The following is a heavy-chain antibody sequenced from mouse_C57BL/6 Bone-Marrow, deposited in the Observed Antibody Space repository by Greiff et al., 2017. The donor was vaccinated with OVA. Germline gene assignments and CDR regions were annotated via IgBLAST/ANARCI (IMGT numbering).Heavy chain of an antibody. J-gene: IGHJ1*03. CDR1: GYSITSGYY. Sequence: EVKLVEPGPGLVKPSQSLSLTCSVSGYSITSGYYWYWIRQFPGNQLEWMGYISYDGSNNYNPSLKNRSSITRDTSKNQFFLKLNSVTTEDTATYYCARGSSYWYFDVWGTGTTVTVSS. CDR3: ARGSSYWYFDV. D-gene: IGHD1-1*01. V-gene: IGHV3-6*01. CDR2: ISYDGSN.